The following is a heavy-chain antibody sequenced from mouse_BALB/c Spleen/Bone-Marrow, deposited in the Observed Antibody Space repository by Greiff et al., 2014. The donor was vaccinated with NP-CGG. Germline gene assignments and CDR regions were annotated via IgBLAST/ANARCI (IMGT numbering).Heavy chain of an antibody. CDR1: GYTFTTYY. CDR2: INPSNGGT. D-gene: IGHD2-3*01. J-gene: IGHJ4*01. CDR3: TRDGHNYYAMDY. Sequence: VQLQESGAELVKPGTSVRLSCKASGYTFTTYYIYWVKQRAGQGLEWIGEINPSNGGTNFNEKYKSKARLTVDKSSSTSYMQLSSLTSEDSAVYYCTRDGHNYYAMDYWGQGTSVNVSS. V-gene: IGHV1-53*01.